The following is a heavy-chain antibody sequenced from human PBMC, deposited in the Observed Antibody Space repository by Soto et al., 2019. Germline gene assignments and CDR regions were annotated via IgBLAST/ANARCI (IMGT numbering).Heavy chain of an antibody. Sequence: PGGSLRLSCAASGFTFSNYAMSWVRQAPGKGLEWVSAISGSGGSTYYADSVKGRFTISRDNSKNTLYLQMNSLRAEDTAIYYCAKVQIVVVPAAFDSWGQGILLTVSS. CDR1: GFTFSNYA. J-gene: IGHJ4*02. V-gene: IGHV3-23*01. CDR3: AKVQIVVVPAAFDS. D-gene: IGHD2-2*01. CDR2: ISGSGGST.